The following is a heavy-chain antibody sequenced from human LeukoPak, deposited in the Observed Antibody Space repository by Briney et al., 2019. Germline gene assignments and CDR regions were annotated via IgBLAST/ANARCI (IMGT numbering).Heavy chain of an antibody. V-gene: IGHV1-24*01. J-gene: IGHJ4*02. D-gene: IGHD3-3*01. Sequence: ASVKVSCKVSGYTLTELSMHWVRQAPGKGLEWMGGFDPEDGETIYAQKFQGRVTMTEDTSTDTAYMELSSLRPEDTAVYYCATGLKIFGVVLLFDYWGQGTLVTVSS. CDR1: GYTLTELS. CDR2: FDPEDGET. CDR3: ATGLKIFGVVLLFDY.